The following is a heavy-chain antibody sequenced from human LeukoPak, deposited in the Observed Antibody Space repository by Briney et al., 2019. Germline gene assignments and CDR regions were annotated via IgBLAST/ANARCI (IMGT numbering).Heavy chain of an antibody. CDR1: GGSFSGYY. V-gene: IGHV4-34*01. CDR3: ASSGECGGDRYSHIDY. J-gene: IGHJ4*02. CDR2: INHSGST. D-gene: IGHD2-21*02. Sequence: SETLSLTCAVYGGSFSGYYWSWIRQPPRKGLEWIGEINHSGSTNYNPSLKSRVTISVDTSKNQFSLKLSSVTAADTAVYYCASSGECGGDRYSHIDYWGQGTLVTVSS.